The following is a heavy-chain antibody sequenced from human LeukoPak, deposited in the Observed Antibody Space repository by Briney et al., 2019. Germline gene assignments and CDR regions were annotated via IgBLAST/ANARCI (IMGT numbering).Heavy chain of an antibody. V-gene: IGHV3-48*03. Sequence: GGSLRLSCAASGFTFSSYEMNWVRQAPGKGLEWVSYISSSGSTIYYADSVKGRFTISRDNAKNSLYLQMNSLRAEDTAVYYCARRSANDKFDYWGQGTLVTVSS. D-gene: IGHD1-1*01. CDR2: ISSSGSTI. CDR3: ARRSANDKFDY. CDR1: GFTFSSYE. J-gene: IGHJ4*02.